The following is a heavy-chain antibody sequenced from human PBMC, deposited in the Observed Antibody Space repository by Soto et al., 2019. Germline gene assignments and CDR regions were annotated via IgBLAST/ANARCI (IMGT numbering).Heavy chain of an antibody. CDR3: ARGDSTDCSNGVCSFFYNHVMDV. Sequence: EASVKVSCKASGYSFTDYHIHWVRQAPGQGLEWLGRINPESGGTSTAQKFQGWVTMTTDPSISTASMELTRLTSDDTAIYYCARGDSTDCSNGVCSFFYNHVMDVWGQGTTVTVSS. V-gene: IGHV1-2*04. D-gene: IGHD2-8*01. J-gene: IGHJ6*02. CDR2: INPESGGT. CDR1: GYSFTDYH.